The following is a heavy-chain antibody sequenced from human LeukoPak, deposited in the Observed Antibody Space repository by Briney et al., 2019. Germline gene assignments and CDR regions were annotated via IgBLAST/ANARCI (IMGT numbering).Heavy chain of an antibody. CDR2: IVVGSGNT. D-gene: IGHD1-26*01. Sequence: SVKVSCKASGFTFTSSAVQWVRQARGQRLEWIGWIVVGSGNTNYAQKFQERVTITRDMSTSTAYMELSSLRSEDTAVYYCAAGSGSYYFGDHIPCPDFDYWGQGTLVTVSS. V-gene: IGHV1-58*01. CDR1: GFTFTSSA. J-gene: IGHJ4*02. CDR3: AAGSGSYYFGDHIPCPDFDY.